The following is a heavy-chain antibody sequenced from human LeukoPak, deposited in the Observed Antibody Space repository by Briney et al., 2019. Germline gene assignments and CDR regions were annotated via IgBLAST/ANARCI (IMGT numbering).Heavy chain of an antibody. D-gene: IGHD1-20*01. J-gene: IGHJ4*02. CDR2: LGDNDGRT. V-gene: IGHV3-23*01. Sequence: GGSLRLSCAASGLTFSKYAMNWVRQAPGKGLEWVSALGDNDGRTFYADSVKGRFTISRDNSKNTLYLQMNSLRAEDTAIYYCAKNGKDNCDMFFDYWGQGTLVTVSS. CDR3: AKNGKDNCDMFFDY. CDR1: GLTFSKYA.